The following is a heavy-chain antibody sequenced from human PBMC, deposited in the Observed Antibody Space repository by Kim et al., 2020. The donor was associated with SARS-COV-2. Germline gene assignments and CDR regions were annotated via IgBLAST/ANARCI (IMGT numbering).Heavy chain of an antibody. D-gene: IGHD2-2*01. Sequence: ASVKVSCKASGYTFTSYDINWVRQATGQGLEWMGWMNPNSGNTGYAQKFQGRVTMTRNTSISTAYMELSSLRSEDTAVYYCARGYCSSTSCMSSTNYNWFEHWGQGTLVTVSS. J-gene: IGHJ5*02. CDR2: MNPNSGNT. V-gene: IGHV1-8*01. CDR1: GYTFTSYD. CDR3: ARGYCSSTSCMSSTNYNWFEH.